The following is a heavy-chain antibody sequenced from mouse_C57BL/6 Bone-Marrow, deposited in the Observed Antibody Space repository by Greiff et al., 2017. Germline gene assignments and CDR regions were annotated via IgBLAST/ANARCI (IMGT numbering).Heavy chain of an antibody. CDR2: INPGSGGT. D-gene: IGHD2-12*01. V-gene: IGHV1-54*01. Sequence: VQRVESGAELVRPGTSVKVSCKASGYAFTNYLIEWVKQRPGQGLEWIGVINPGSGGTNYNEKFKGKATLTADKSSSTAYMQLSSLTSEDSAVYFCARGGSYSFAYWGQGTLVTVSA. CDR1: GYAFTNYL. CDR3: ARGGSYSFAY. J-gene: IGHJ3*01.